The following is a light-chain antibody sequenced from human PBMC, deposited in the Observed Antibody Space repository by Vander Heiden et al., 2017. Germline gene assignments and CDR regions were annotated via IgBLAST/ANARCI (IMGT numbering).Light chain of an antibody. CDR3: QHRSTWPLT. J-gene: IGKJ4*01. Sequence: ETVLTQSPATLSLSPGERATLSCRASQSVSIYLAWYQQKPGQAPRLLIYDASNRATGIPARFSGSGSGTDFTLTINSLEPEDFAVYFCQHRSTWPLTFGGGTKVEIK. V-gene: IGKV3-11*01. CDR1: QSVSIY. CDR2: DAS.